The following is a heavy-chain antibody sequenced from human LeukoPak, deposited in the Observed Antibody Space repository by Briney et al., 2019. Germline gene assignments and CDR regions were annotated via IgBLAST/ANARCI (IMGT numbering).Heavy chain of an antibody. V-gene: IGHV3-48*03. CDR1: GFTFSSYE. CDR3: ASQIGYYYMDV. CDR2: ISSSGATR. Sequence: GGSLRLSCVASGFTFSSYEMIWVRQAPGKGLEWVSYISSSGATREYADSVKGRFSISRDNAENSFYLQMNSLRVEDTAVYYCASQIGYYYMDVWGKGTTVIISS. J-gene: IGHJ6*03.